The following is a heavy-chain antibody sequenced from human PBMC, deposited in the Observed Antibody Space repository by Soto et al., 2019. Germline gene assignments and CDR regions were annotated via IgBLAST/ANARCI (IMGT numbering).Heavy chain of an antibody. J-gene: IGHJ6*02. V-gene: IGHV1-69*13. CDR3: ASGIVVGVAATGGHSYYGMDV. D-gene: IGHD2-15*01. CDR1: GGTVSSYA. CDR2: IIPIFGTA. Sequence: AVKVSCKASGGTVSSYAISWVRQAPGDGLEWMGGIIPIFGTANYAQKFQGRVTITADESTSTAYMELSSLRAEDTAVYYCASGIVVGVAATGGHSYYGMDVWGQATTVTVSS.